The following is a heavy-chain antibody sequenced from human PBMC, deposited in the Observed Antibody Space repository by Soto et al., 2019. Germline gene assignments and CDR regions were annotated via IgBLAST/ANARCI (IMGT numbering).Heavy chain of an antibody. Sequence: SETLSLTCSVSGDSISRVDYYWTWIRQHPGKGLEWIGNIYFRGNTYYNPSLKSRLTISVDTSKNQFSLKLGSVTAAETAVYYCAREGGSYDSGGYLIRGAFDIWGQGTMVTVSS. CDR3: AREGGSYDSGGYLIRGAFDI. CDR1: GDSISRVDYY. J-gene: IGHJ3*02. D-gene: IGHD3-22*01. V-gene: IGHV4-31*03. CDR2: IYFRGNT.